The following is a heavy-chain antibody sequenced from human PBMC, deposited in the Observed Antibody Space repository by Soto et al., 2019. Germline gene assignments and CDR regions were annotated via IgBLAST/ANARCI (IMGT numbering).Heavy chain of an antibody. Sequence: SETLSLTCTVSGGSVSSGSYYWSWIRQPPGKGLEWIGYIYYSGSTNYNPSLKSRVTISVDTSKNQFSLKLSSVTAADTAVYYCALGSGSYLDYWGQGTLVTVSS. V-gene: IGHV4-61*01. D-gene: IGHD3-10*01. CDR2: IYYSGST. CDR3: ALGSGSYLDY. CDR1: GGSVSSGSYY. J-gene: IGHJ4*02.